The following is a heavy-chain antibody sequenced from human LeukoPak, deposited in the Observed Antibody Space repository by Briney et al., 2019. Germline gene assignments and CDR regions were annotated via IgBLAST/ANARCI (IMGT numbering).Heavy chain of an antibody. CDR2: IYYSGST. CDR3: ASGWYSVNYNWNYPYYYYMDV. V-gene: IGHV4-59*08. CDR1: GGSISSYY. J-gene: IGHJ6*03. D-gene: IGHD1-7*01. Sequence: SETLSLTCTVSGGSISSYYWSWIRQPPGKGLEWIGFIYYSGSTNYNPSLKSRVTMSVDTSKNQFSLKLSSVTAADTAVYYCASGWYSVNYNWNYPYYYYMDVWGKGTTVTVSS.